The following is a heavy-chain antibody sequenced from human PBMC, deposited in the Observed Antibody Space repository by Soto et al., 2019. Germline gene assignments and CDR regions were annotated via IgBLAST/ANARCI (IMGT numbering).Heavy chain of an antibody. Sequence: GGSLRLSCAASGFTVSSNYMSWVRQAPGKGLEWVSRINSDGSSTSYADSVKGRFTISRDNAKNTLYLQMNSLRAEDTAVYYCARDRGIAAAGYFDYWGQGTLVTVSS. V-gene: IGHV3-74*01. CDR1: GFTVSSNY. J-gene: IGHJ4*02. CDR3: ARDRGIAAAGYFDY. CDR2: INSDGSST. D-gene: IGHD6-13*01.